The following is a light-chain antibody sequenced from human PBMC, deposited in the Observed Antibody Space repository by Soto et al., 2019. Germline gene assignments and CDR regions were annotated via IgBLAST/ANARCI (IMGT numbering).Light chain of an antibody. V-gene: IGKV3-20*01. CDR1: QSVSSSY. J-gene: IGKJ1*01. Sequence: EIVLTQSPGTLSFSPGERATLPCRASQSVSSSYLAWYQQKPGQAPRLLIYGASSRATGIPDRFSGSGSGTDFTLTISRLEPEDFAVYYCQQYGSSPPKTFGQGTKV. CDR3: QQYGSSPPKT. CDR2: GAS.